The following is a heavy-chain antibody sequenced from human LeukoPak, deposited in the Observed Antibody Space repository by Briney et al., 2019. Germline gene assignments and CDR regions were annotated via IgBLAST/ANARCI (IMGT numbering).Heavy chain of an antibody. CDR3: ASAYYYDSSGPLRLVRYYFDY. Sequence: GASVKVSCKASGYTFTSYGISWVRQAPGQGLEWMGWISAYNGNTNYAQKLQGRVTMTTDTSTSTAYMELRSLRSEDTAVYYCASAYYYDSSGPLRLVRYYFDYWGQGTLVTVSS. CDR1: GYTFTSYG. D-gene: IGHD3-22*01. J-gene: IGHJ4*02. V-gene: IGHV1-18*01. CDR2: ISAYNGNT.